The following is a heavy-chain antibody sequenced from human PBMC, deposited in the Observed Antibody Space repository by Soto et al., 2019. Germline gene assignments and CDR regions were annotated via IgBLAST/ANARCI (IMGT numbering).Heavy chain of an antibody. CDR3: ARRIVVVVAATPGWCGP. CDR2: INHSGST. CDR1: GGSFSGYY. D-gene: IGHD2-15*01. V-gene: IGHV4-34*01. Sequence: QVQLQQWGAGLLKPSETLSLTCAVYGGSFSGYYWSWIRQPPGKGLEWIGEINHSGSTNYNPSLKSRVTISVDTSKHQYSLKLSAVTAADTAVYYCARRIVVVVAATPGWCGPWGQGTLVTVSS. J-gene: IGHJ5*02.